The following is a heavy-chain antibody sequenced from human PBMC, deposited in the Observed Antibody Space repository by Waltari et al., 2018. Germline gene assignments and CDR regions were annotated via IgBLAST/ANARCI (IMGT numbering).Heavy chain of an antibody. D-gene: IGHD3-22*01. CDR3: ARAYYYDSSADGSFDI. V-gene: IGHV5-51*01. CDR2: VHPCDSDT. Sequence: EVQLVQSGAEVKKPGESLKISCKGSGYSFISYWLAWVRQMPGKGLEWMGIVHPCDSDTRYSPSFQCQVTITGDMSINTAYLQWSSLKASDTAMYYCARAYYYDSSADGSFDIWGQGTTGTVSS. J-gene: IGHJ3*02. CDR1: GYSFISYW.